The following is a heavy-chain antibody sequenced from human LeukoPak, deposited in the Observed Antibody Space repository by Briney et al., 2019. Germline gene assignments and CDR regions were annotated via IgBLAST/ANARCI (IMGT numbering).Heavy chain of an antibody. CDR3: AKLRTTVLSPADF. Sequence: PGGSLRPSCAASGFMFSASAMTWVRQAPGKGLHWVSDISGSGGVTYYADSVKGRFTISRDNSKSALYLQMNSLKAEDTALYFCAKLRTTVLSPADFWGQGALVTVSS. D-gene: IGHD4-23*01. CDR2: ISGSGGVT. V-gene: IGHV3-23*01. J-gene: IGHJ4*02. CDR1: GFMFSASA.